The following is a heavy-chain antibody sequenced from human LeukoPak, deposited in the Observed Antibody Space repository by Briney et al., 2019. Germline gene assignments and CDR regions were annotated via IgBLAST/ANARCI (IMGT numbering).Heavy chain of an antibody. J-gene: IGHJ5*02. CDR3: ARAGITGTTNLDP. CDR1: GGTFSSYA. CDR2: IIPILGIT. D-gene: IGHD1-7*01. Sequence: SVKVSCKASGGTFSSYAISWVRQAPGQGLEWMGRIIPILGITNSAQKFQGRVTITADKSTSTAYMELSSLRSEDTAVYYCARAGITGTTNLDPWGQGTLVTVSS. V-gene: IGHV1-69*04.